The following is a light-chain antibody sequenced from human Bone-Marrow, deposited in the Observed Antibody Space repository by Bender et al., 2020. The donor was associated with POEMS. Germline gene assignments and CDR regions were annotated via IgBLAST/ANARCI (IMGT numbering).Light chain of an antibody. CDR2: DVT. CDR3: AVWDDSLNGWV. CDR1: SSDVDNYNL. Sequence: QSALTQPASVSGSPGQSITISCTGTSSDVDNYNLVSWYQQHPGKAPKVLIYDVTKRPSGVSNRFSGSRSGTSASLAISGLQSEDEADYYCAVWDDSLNGWVFGGGTKLTVL. V-gene: IGLV2-14*02. J-gene: IGLJ3*02.